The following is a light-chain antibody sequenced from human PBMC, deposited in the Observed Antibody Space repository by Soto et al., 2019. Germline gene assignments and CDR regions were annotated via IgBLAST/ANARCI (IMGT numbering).Light chain of an antibody. CDR2: GAS. J-gene: IGKJ4*01. Sequence: TQSPGTLSLSPCERATLSLSASQSVGDTYLAWYQQKPGKAPKLLIYGASTLESGVPSRFSGRGSGTDFTLTISSLQPEDFATYFCQQADSFPLTFGGGTKVDIK. CDR3: QQADSFPLT. CDR1: QSVGDTY. V-gene: IGKV1-12*01.